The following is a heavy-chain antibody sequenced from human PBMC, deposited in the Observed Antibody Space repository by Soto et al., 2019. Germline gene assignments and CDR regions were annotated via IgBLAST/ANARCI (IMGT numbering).Heavy chain of an antibody. J-gene: IGHJ6*02. D-gene: IGHD4-17*01. V-gene: IGHV4-59*08. CDR2: VYYTGDT. Sequence: QVQLQQSGPRLVKPSETLSLTCTVSSGPDRSHNWGWIRQPPGRGLDWIGYVYYTGDTAYNPSLRGRVTIPADTSTNDISLTLNSVTAADTAVYYCVRQGIDYLHGLVDVWGQGTTVSVSS. CDR1: SGPDRSHN. CDR3: VRQGIDYLHGLVDV.